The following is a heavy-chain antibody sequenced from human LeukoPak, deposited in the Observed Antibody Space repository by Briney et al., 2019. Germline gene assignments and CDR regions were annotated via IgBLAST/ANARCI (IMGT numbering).Heavy chain of an antibody. CDR3: ARGEGIVGSTGLSY. CDR1: GYNFDGYY. Sequence: ASVKVTCTASGYNFDGYYIHWVRQAPGQGLEWMAWINPNTDDTHFAQKFQDRVTLSRDNSISTAYLELRSLRYDDTAVYYCARGEGIVGSTGLSYWGQGPLVSVSS. J-gene: IGHJ4*02. D-gene: IGHD1-26*01. CDR2: INPNTDDT. V-gene: IGHV1-2*02.